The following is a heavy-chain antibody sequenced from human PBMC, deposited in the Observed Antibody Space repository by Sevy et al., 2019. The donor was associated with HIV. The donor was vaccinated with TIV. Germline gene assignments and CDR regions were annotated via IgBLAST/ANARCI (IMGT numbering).Heavy chain of an antibody. Sequence: GGSLRLSYAASGFTFSSYAMSWVRQAPGKGLEWVSAISGSGGSTYYADSVKGRFTISRDNSKNTLYLQMNSLRAEDTAVYYCAKDHGSTVTTPFDYWGQGTLVTVSS. V-gene: IGHV3-23*01. CDR3: AKDHGSTVTTPFDY. D-gene: IGHD4-4*01. CDR1: GFTFSSYA. CDR2: ISGSGGST. J-gene: IGHJ4*02.